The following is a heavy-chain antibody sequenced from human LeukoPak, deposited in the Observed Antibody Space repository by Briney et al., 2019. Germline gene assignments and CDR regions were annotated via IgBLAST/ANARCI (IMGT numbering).Heavy chain of an antibody. CDR2: IYYSGST. V-gene: IGHV4-59*01. J-gene: IGHJ4*02. CDR3: ARVGEIISSSWYSFDY. D-gene: IGHD6-13*01. CDR1: GGSISRYF. Sequence: SETLSLTCTVSGGSISRYFWSWIRQPPGKGLEWIGYIYYSGSTNYNPSLKSRVTISVDTSKNQFSLKLSSVTAADTAVYYCARVGEIISSSWYSFDYWGQGTLVTVSS.